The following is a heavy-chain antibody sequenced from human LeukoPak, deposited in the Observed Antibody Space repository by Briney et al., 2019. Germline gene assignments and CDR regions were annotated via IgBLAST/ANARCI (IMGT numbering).Heavy chain of an antibody. D-gene: IGHD3-10*01. CDR2: ISTYSGNT. Sequence: ASVKVSCKASGYTFTSYGISWVRQAPGQGLEWMGWISTYSGNTNYAQLLQGRVTMTTDTSTSTAYMELRSLRSDDTAVYYCARAYSWVREFDPWGQGTLVTVSS. J-gene: IGHJ5*02. CDR3: ARAYSWVREFDP. V-gene: IGHV1-18*01. CDR1: GYTFTSYG.